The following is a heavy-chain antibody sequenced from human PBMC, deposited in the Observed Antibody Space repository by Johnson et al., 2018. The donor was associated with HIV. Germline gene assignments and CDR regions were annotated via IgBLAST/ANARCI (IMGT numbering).Heavy chain of an antibody. CDR1: GFIFSDYY. D-gene: IGHD3-22*01. Sequence: QVQLVESGGGLVKPGGSLRLSCAASGFIFSDYYLTWIRQAPGKGLEWISYISNSASAIYYADSVKGRFTIARDNAKTSLYLQMNSLIGEDTAVYYCAKETRDSRSAFDIWGQGTMVTVSS. V-gene: IGHV3-11*04. CDR3: AKETRDSRSAFDI. CDR2: ISNSASAI. J-gene: IGHJ3*02.